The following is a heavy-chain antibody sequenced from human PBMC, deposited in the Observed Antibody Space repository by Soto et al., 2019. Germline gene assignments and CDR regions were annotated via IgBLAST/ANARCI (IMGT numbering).Heavy chain of an antibody. V-gene: IGHV1-46*01. Sequence: ASVKVSCKASGYTFTSYYMHWVRQAPGQGLEWMGIINPSGGSTSYAQKFQGRVTMTRDTSTSTVYMELSSLRSEDTAVYYCERDQNYYASSGYVDPWGQGTLVTVSS. D-gene: IGHD3-22*01. J-gene: IGHJ5*02. CDR3: ERDQNYYASSGYVDP. CDR2: INPSGGST. CDR1: GYTFTSYY.